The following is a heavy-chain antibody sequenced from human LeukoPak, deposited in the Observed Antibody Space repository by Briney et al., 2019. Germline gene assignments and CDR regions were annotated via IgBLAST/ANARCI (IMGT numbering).Heavy chain of an antibody. CDR1: GGSISSGGYS. CDR2: IYHSGST. V-gene: IGHV4-30-2*01. Sequence: SETLSLTCAVSGGSISSGGYSWSWIRQPPGKGLEWIGYIYHSGSTYYNPSLKSRVTISVDRSKNQFSLKLSSVTAADTAVYYCARVEDYFDYWGQGTLVTVSS. J-gene: IGHJ4*02. CDR3: ARVEDYFDY.